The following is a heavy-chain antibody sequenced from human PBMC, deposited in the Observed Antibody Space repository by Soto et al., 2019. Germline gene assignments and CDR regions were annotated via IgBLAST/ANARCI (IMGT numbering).Heavy chain of an antibody. CDR2: INHSGST. Sequence: QVQLQQWGAGRLKPSETLSLTCAVYGGSFSGYYWSWIRQPPGKGLEWIGEINHSGSTNYNPSLKSRVTISVDTSKNQFSLKLSSVTAADTAVYYCARAVLSMGYDFWSGSSYYYGMDVWGQGTTVTVSS. CDR3: ARAVLSMGYDFWSGSSYYYGMDV. CDR1: GGSFSGYY. V-gene: IGHV4-34*01. D-gene: IGHD3-3*01. J-gene: IGHJ6*02.